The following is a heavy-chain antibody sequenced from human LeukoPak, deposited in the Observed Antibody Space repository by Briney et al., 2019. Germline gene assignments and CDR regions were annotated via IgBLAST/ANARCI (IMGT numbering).Heavy chain of an antibody. V-gene: IGHV4-61*02. CDR2: IYTSGST. D-gene: IGHD3-10*01. CDR1: GGSISSGGYY. Sequence: SETLSLTCTVSGGSISSGGYYWSWIRQPAGTGLEWIGRIYTSGSTNYNPSLKSRVTMSVDTSKNQFSLKLSSVTAADTAVYYCARDQLLWFGELLSLDYWGQGTLVTVSS. CDR3: ARDQLLWFGELLSLDY. J-gene: IGHJ4*02.